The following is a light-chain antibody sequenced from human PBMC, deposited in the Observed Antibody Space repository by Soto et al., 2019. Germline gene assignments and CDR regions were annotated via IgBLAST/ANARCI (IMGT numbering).Light chain of an antibody. CDR2: AAS. Sequence: DIQMTQSPSSLSASVGDRVIITCRASQGISNYLAWYQQKPGKVPKLLIYAASTLQSGVPSRFSGSVSGTDFTLTISSLQPEDVASYYCQNYNSAPFTFGGGTNVEIK. CDR3: QNYNSAPFT. V-gene: IGKV1-27*01. CDR1: QGISNY. J-gene: IGKJ4*01.